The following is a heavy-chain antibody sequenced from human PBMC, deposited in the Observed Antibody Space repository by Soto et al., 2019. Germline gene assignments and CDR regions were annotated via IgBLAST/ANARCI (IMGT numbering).Heavy chain of an antibody. CDR3: TTYDIAGFALDY. J-gene: IGHJ4*02. Sequence: VGSLRLSCAASGFTFSNAWMSWVRQAPGKGLEWVGRIKSKTDGGTTDYAAPVKGRFTISRDDSKNTLYLQMNSLKTEDTAVYYCTTYDIAGFALDYWGQGTLVTVSS. CDR2: IKSKTDGGTT. V-gene: IGHV3-15*01. D-gene: IGHD3-9*01. CDR1: GFTFSNAW.